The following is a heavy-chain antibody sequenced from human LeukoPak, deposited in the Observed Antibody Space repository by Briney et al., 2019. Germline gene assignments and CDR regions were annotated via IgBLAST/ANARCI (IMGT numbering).Heavy chain of an antibody. CDR3: AKSLQSIVGATNY. CDR1: GFTFPNFA. CDR2: IRGSGGST. D-gene: IGHD1-26*01. Sequence: GGSLRLSCEASGFTFPNFAMSWVRQAPGKGLEWVSGIRGSGGSTYYADSVKGRFTISRDNSKNTLYLQMNSLRAEDTAVYYCAKSLQSIVGATNYWGQGTLVTVSS. V-gene: IGHV3-23*01. J-gene: IGHJ4*02.